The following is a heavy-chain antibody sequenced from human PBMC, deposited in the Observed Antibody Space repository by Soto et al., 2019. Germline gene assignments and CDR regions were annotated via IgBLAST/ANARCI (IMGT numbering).Heavy chain of an antibody. CDR3: ARDVAAGGDY. CDR1: GFIFSNNW. V-gene: IGHV3-7*01. Sequence: EVQLVESGGGLVQPGGSLRLSCAASGFIFSNNWMSWVRQAPGKGLEWVANIKQDGSEKNYLDSVKGRFTVSRDNAKNSLYLQMNSLRAEDTAVYYCARDVAAGGDYWGQGTLVTVSS. D-gene: IGHD6-13*01. CDR2: IKQDGSEK. J-gene: IGHJ4*02.